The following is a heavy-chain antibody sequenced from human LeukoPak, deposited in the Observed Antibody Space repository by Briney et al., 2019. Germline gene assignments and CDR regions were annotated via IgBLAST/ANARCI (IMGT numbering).Heavy chain of an antibody. D-gene: IGHD3-22*01. CDR1: GFTFDDYA. CDR2: ISWNSGSI. J-gene: IGHJ4*02. CDR3: AKGDGGYPYPEYYFDY. V-gene: IGHV3-9*03. Sequence: GRSLRLSCAASGFTFDDYAMHWVRQAPGKGLEWVSGISWNSGSIGYADSVKGRFTISRDNAKNSLYLQMNSLRAEDMALYYCAKGDGGYPYPEYYFDYWGQGTLVTVSS.